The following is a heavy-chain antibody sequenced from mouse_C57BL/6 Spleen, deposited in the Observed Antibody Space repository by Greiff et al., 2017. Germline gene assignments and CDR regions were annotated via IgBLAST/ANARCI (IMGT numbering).Heavy chain of an antibody. CDR1: GYTFTNYW. D-gene: IGHD1-1*01. V-gene: IGHV1-63*01. Sequence: QVQLQQSGAELVRPGTSVKMSCKASGYTFTNYWIGWAKQRPGHGLEWIGDIYPGGGYTNYNEKFKGKATLTADKSSSTAYMQFSSLTSEDSAIYYCAREGDYYGSSYLDYWGQGTTLTVSS. J-gene: IGHJ2*01. CDR2: IYPGGGYT. CDR3: AREGDYYGSSYLDY.